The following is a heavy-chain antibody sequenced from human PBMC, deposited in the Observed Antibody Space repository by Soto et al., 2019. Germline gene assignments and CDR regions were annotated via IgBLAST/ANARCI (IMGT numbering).Heavy chain of an antibody. Sequence: EVQLLESEGGLVQPGRSLRLSCAASGFIFSDYAMSWVRQAPGKGLEWVSALSGSGSNTYYADSVKGRFTISRDNVKNQVSLQMNNLTAEDTAVYYCAKGGVTRSYYYAMDVWGQGTTVTVSS. V-gene: IGHV3-23*01. J-gene: IGHJ6*02. CDR1: GFIFSDYA. CDR3: AKGGVTRSYYYAMDV. CDR2: LSGSGSNT.